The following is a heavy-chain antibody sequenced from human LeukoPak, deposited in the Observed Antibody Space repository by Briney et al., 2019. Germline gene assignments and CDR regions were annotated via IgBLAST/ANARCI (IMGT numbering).Heavy chain of an antibody. J-gene: IGHJ4*02. CDR3: ARDSEGSSWAYYFGY. Sequence: KTGGSLRLSCAASGFTFSSYSMNWVRQAPGKGLEWVSSISSSSSYIYYADSVKGRFTISRDNAKNSLYLQMNSLRAEDTAVYYCARDSEGSSWAYYFGYWGQGTLVTVSS. CDR2: ISSSSSYI. D-gene: IGHD6-13*01. V-gene: IGHV3-21*01. CDR1: GFTFSSYS.